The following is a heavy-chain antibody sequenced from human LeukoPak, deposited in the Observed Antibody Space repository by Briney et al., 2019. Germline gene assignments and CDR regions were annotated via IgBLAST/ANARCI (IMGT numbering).Heavy chain of an antibody. D-gene: IGHD2-21*01. V-gene: IGHV3-23*01. CDR1: GFTFSTYS. CDR2: IGASVART. CDR3: AKSVVNKSFDYFDY. Sequence: AVSLRLSCAASGFTFSTYSMTRVPQAPGKGLEGCSAIGASVARTSYAVYVKCRLSISRDNSRTTVYLQMSRLSAEDTAVYYCAKSVVNKSFDYFDYWGQGNLVTVSS. J-gene: IGHJ4*02.